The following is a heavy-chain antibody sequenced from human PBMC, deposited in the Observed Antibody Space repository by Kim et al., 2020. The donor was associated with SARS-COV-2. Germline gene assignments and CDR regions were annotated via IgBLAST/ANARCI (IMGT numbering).Heavy chain of an antibody. V-gene: IGHV4-39*01. D-gene: IGHD6-19*01. CDR3: ARQPRYSSGFYFDY. Sequence: SETLSLTCTVSGGSISSSSYYWGWIRQPPGKGLEWIGSIYYSGSTYYNPSLKSRVTISVDTSKNQFSLKLSSVTAADTAVYYCARQPRYSSGFYFDYWGQGTLVTVSS. CDR2: IYYSGST. CDR1: GGSISSSSYY. J-gene: IGHJ4*02.